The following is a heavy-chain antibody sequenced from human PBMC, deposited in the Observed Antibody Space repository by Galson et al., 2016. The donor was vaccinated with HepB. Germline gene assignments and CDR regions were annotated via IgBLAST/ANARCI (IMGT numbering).Heavy chain of an antibody. Sequence: QSGAEVKKPGESLKISCKVSGNSFPNYWIGWVRQLPGKGLEWMGIIYLGHSDTIYSPSFQGQVTISADKSVNTAYLQWSSLKASDTAMYYWARHWRPGGLGRGVGLSDSWGQGTLVTVSS. CDR2: IYLGHSDT. CDR1: GNSFPNYW. J-gene: IGHJ4*02. D-gene: IGHD3-10*01. CDR3: ARHWRPGGLGRGVGLSDS. V-gene: IGHV5-51*01.